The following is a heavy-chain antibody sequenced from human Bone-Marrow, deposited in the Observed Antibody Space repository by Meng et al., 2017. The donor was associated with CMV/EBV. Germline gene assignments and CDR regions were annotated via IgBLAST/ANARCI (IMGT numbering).Heavy chain of an antibody. J-gene: IGHJ6*02. Sequence: GESLKISCAASGFTFSSYAMSWVRQAPGKGLEWVSTISGSGVSTYYADSVKGRFTISRDNSKNTLYLQMNSLRAEDTAVYYCARKLTKGYCSSTSCYTPLKYYYGMDVWGQGTTATVSS. CDR1: GFTFSSYA. V-gene: IGHV3-23*01. CDR3: ARKLTKGYCSSTSCYTPLKYYYGMDV. CDR2: ISGSGVST. D-gene: IGHD2-2*02.